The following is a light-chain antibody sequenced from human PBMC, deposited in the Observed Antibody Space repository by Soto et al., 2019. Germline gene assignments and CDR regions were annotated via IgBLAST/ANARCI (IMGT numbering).Light chain of an antibody. CDR1: SSDVGGYNY. CDR3: CSYAGSYTWV. J-gene: IGLJ3*02. CDR2: DVS. V-gene: IGLV2-11*01. Sequence: QSALTQPRSVSGSPGQSVTISCTGTSSDVGGYNYVSWYQQHPGKAPKVMIYDVSKRPSGVPHRFSGSKSGNTASLTISGIQAEDAAYYYCCSYAGSYTWVFGGGTKLTVL.